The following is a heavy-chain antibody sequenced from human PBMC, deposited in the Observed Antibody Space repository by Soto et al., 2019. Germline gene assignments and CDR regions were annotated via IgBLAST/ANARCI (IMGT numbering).Heavy chain of an antibody. J-gene: IGHJ4*02. Sequence: EVQLLESGGGLVQPGGSLRLSCAASGFTFSSYAMSWVRQAPGKGLEWVSAISGGGGSTYYADSVKRRFTISRDNSKNTLYLQMNSLRAEDTAVYYCAKDGSSGWYYDPFDYWGQGTLVTVSS. CDR1: GFTFSSYA. V-gene: IGHV3-23*01. CDR2: ISGGGGST. D-gene: IGHD6-19*01. CDR3: AKDGSSGWYYDPFDY.